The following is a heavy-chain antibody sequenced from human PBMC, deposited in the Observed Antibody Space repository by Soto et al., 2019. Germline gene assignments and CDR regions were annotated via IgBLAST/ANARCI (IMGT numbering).Heavy chain of an antibody. D-gene: IGHD3-16*02. CDR2: ISGSGDNT. CDR3: AKEAVGMITFGGVIVDY. V-gene: IGHV3-23*01. J-gene: IGHJ4*02. Sequence: GGSLRLSCAASGFTFSNYVMSWVRQAPGKGLEWVSSISGSGDNTYYADSVKGRFTISRDNSKNTLFLQMNSLRAEDTAVYYCAKEAVGMITFGGVIVDYWGQGTLVTVSS. CDR1: GFTFSNYV.